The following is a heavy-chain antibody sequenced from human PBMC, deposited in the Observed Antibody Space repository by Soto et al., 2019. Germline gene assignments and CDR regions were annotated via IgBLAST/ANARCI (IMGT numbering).Heavy chain of an antibody. V-gene: IGHV3-30-3*01. CDR1: GFTFSSYA. D-gene: IGHD3-9*01. CDR3: ARVAGLRYFDWLFIGMDV. J-gene: IGHJ6*02. CDR2: ISYDGSNK. Sequence: GGSLRLSCAASGFTFSSYAMHWVRQAPGKGLEWVAVISYDGSNKYYADSVKGRFTISRDNSKNTLYLQMNSLRAEDTAVYYCARVAGLRYFDWLFIGMDVWGQGTTVTVSS.